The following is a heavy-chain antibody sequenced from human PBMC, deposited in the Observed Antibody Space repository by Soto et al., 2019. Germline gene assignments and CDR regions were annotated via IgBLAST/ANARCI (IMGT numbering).Heavy chain of an antibody. Sequence: LSLTCAVYGGSFSGYYWSWIRQPPGKGLEWIGEINHSGSTNYNPSLKSRVTISVDTSKNQFSLKLSSVTAADTAVYYCARGGTTMVRGFSYYYYYGRDVGGQGTTVT. V-gene: IGHV4-34*01. D-gene: IGHD3-10*01. CDR1: GGSFSGYY. CDR2: INHSGST. J-gene: IGHJ6*02. CDR3: ARGGTTMVRGFSYYYYYGRDV.